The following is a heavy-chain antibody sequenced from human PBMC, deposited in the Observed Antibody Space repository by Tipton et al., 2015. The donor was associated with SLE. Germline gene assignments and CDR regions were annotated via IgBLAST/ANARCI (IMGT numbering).Heavy chain of an antibody. CDR1: NYSLTSDYY. V-gene: IGHV4-38-2*02. J-gene: IGHJ6*03. D-gene: IGHD4/OR15-4a*01. Sequence: TLSLTCTVSNYSLTSDYYWGWIRQPPGKGLEWIGNFHYTGITYYAPSLKSRVSLLLDMSNEEFSLKLFSVTAADTAVYYCARQSVHGASYFYYMDVWGKGTTVTVSS. CDR2: FHYTGIT. CDR3: ARQSVHGASYFYYMDV.